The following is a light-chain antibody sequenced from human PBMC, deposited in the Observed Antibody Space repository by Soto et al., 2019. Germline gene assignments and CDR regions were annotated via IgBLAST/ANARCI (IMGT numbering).Light chain of an antibody. CDR3: QQFKSGTWT. Sequence: DIQMTQSPSTLSASVGDRVTITCRASQSISHFLACYQQKPGKVPQLLIYDASNLGSGVPSRFSGSGSGTEFILTINGLQPDDFATYFCQQFKSGTWTFGQGTKVDI. J-gene: IGKJ1*01. CDR1: QSISHF. CDR2: DAS. V-gene: IGKV1-5*01.